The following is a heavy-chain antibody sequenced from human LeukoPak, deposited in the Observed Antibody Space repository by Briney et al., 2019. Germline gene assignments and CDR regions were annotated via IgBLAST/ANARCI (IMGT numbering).Heavy chain of an antibody. CDR2: IKSKTDGGTT. D-gene: IGHD3-10*01. CDR1: GFTFSNAW. Sequence: SGGALRLSCAASGFTFSNAWMSWVRQAPGKGLGWVGRIKSKTDGGTTDYAERVKGRFPISKHDSKNTLYLQMNSLKTEETAVYYCTTENPAGYYYGMDVWGKGTTVTVSS. V-gene: IGHV3-15*01. CDR3: TTENPAGYYYGMDV. J-gene: IGHJ6*04.